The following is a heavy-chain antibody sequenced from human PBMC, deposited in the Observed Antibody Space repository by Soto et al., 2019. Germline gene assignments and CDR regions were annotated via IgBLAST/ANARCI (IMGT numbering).Heavy chain of an antibody. CDR3: ARPFCGSGSCHNWLDL. D-gene: IGHD2-15*01. V-gene: IGHV1-2*02. CDR2: INPNSGDT. CDR1: GYIFTGHY. Sequence: ASVKVFCKASGYIFTGHYINWVRQAPGQGLEYMGWINPNSGDTNYAQKFQGRVTITTDTSITTAYMELSRLTSDDTAVYYCARPFCGSGSCHNWLDLWGQGTQVTVSS. J-gene: IGHJ5*01.